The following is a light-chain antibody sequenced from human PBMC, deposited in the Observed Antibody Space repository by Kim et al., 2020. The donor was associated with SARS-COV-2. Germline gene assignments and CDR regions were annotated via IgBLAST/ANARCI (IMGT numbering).Light chain of an antibody. CDR1: SSDVGSYNL. Sequence: GQSITISCTGTSSDVGSYNLVSWDQQHPGKAPKLMIYEVSKRPSGVSNRFSGSKSGNTASLTISGLQAEDEADYYCCSCAGSSTLVFGGGTQLTVL. CDR2: EVS. J-gene: IGLJ2*01. V-gene: IGLV2-23*02. CDR3: CSCAGSSTLV.